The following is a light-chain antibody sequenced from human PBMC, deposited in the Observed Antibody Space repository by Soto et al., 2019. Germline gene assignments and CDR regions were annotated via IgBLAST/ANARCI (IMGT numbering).Light chain of an antibody. CDR2: HDR. CDR3: QVWDDNSHHTGV. Sequence: SYELTQPPSVSVAPGQTATITCGGNNIGTKSVHWYQQKPGQAPVLVVFHDRDRPSGIPDRFSGSHSGNTATLNISRVEAGDETDYYCQVWDDNSHHTGVFGVGATLTDL. J-gene: IGLJ3*02. CDR1: NIGTKS. V-gene: IGLV3-21*02.